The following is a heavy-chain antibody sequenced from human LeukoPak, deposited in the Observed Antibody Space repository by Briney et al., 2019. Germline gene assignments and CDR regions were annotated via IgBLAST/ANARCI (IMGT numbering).Heavy chain of an antibody. V-gene: IGHV3-7*05. D-gene: IGHD6-19*01. CDR1: GFTFRSYW. J-gene: IGHJ4*02. CDR3: VREDSYSSGWYGPDY. Sequence: PGGSLRLSCAASGFTFRSYWMSWVRQAPGKGLEWVANINQGGTERYVDSVKGRFTISRDNAKNSLYLQMNSLRAEDTAVYYCVREDSYSSGWYGPDYWGQGTLVTVSS. CDR2: INQGGTER.